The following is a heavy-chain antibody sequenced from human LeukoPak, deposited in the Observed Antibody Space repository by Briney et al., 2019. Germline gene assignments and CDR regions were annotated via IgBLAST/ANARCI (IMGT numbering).Heavy chain of an antibody. V-gene: IGHV3-23*01. CDR1: GFTFSNYG. CDR2: ISGSGGST. J-gene: IGHJ3*02. Sequence: GGSLRLSCAASGFTFSNYGMSWVRQAPGKGLEWVSGISGSGGSTYYADSVKGRFTISRDNSKNTLFLQMNSLRAEDTAVYYCARVDIVVVVADAFDIWGQGTMVTVSS. CDR3: ARVDIVVVVADAFDI. D-gene: IGHD2-15*01.